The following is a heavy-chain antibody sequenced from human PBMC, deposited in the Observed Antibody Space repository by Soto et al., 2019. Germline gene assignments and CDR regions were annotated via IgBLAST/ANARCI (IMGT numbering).Heavy chain of an antibody. J-gene: IGHJ5*01. V-gene: IGHV4-39*01. CDR3: ASSLWRGYCSGGYCSPNWFDS. D-gene: IGHD2-15*01. CDR1: GGSISSGSHY. CDR2: VYYTGST. Sequence: SETLSLTCTVSGGSISSGSHYWGWIRQPPGKGLEWIGSVYYTGSTHYNPSLKSRVTISVETSKSQWSLKLSAVTAADTAVYYCASSLWRGYCSGGYCSPNWFDSWGQGTLVTVSS.